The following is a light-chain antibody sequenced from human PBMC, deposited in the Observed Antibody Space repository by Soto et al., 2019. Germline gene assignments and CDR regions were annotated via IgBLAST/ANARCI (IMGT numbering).Light chain of an antibody. CDR2: DDY. J-gene: IGLJ1*01. Sequence: QSLLTQPPSVSAAPGQKVTISCSGSSSNIGGNSVSWYQQLPGTAPKLLIYDDYKRPSGIPDRFSGSKSGTSATLGITGFQTGDEADYYCGSWDSSLSSYVFATGTKVTV. CDR3: GSWDSSLSSYV. CDR1: SSNIGGNS. V-gene: IGLV1-51*01.